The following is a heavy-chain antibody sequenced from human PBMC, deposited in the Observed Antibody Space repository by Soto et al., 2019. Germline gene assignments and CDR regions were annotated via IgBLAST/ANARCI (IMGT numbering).Heavy chain of an antibody. CDR1: GYTFTSYD. CDR2: MNHNSGNT. J-gene: IGHJ3*02. Sequence: GASVXVSCKASGYTFTSYDINWVRQANGQGLERKGWMNHNSGNTVYAQKYQGRVTMTRNTSISTAYMELSSLRSEDTAVYYCARPFLHAFDIWGQGTMVTVSS. CDR3: ARPFLHAFDI. V-gene: IGHV1-8*01.